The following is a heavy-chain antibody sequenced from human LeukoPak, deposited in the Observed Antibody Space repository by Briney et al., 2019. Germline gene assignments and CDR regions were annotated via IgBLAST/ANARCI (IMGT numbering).Heavy chain of an antibody. CDR1: GFTFSDYY. Sequence: PGGSLRLSCAASGFTFSDYYMSWIRQAPGKGLEWVSYISGSGNIKSYADSVKGRFIISRDNAKNSLYLQMNSLRVEDTAVYYCSRKVRSGSLAGDPDYWGQGTLVTVSS. CDR2: ISGSGNIK. CDR3: SRKVRSGSLAGDPDY. D-gene: IGHD3-10*01. J-gene: IGHJ4*02. V-gene: IGHV3-11*04.